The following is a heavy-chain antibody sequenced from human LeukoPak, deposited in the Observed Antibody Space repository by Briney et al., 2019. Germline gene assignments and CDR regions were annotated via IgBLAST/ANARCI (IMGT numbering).Heavy chain of an antibody. V-gene: IGHV3-23*01. CDR2: IGGDGGTT. CDR1: GFAFSTYD. CDR3: AKTIPYWYFDL. Sequence: GGSLRLSCAASGFAFSTYDMSWVRQAPTQGLEWVSAIGGDGGTTYADSVKGRFTISRDNSKNTLYLQMNSLRAEDTAIYYCAKTIPYWYFDLWGQGTLVTVSS. J-gene: IGHJ2*01. D-gene: IGHD5-24*01.